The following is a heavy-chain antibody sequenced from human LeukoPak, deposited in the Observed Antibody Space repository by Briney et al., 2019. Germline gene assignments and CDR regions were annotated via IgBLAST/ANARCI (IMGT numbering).Heavy chain of an antibody. D-gene: IGHD3-3*01. V-gene: IGHV3-23*01. CDR3: AKEGSPYYDFWSGYYLYYFDY. CDR1: GGSISSYY. CDR2: ISGSGGST. Sequence: EALSLTCTVSGGSISSYYWSWVRQAPGKGLEWVSAISGSGGSTYYADSVKGRFTISRDNSKNTLYLQMNSLRAEDTAVYYCAKEGSPYYDFWSGYYLYYFDYWGQGTLVTVSS. J-gene: IGHJ4*02.